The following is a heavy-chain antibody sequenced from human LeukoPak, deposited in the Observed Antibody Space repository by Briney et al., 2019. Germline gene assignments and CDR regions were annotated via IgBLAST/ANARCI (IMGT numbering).Heavy chain of an antibody. D-gene: IGHD3-10*01. Sequence: GGSLRLSCAASGFTFSSYSINWVRQAPGKGLEWVSSISSSSSYIYYADSVKGRFTISRDNAKNSLYLQMNSLRAEDTAVYYCARAKQRGDGSGAFDIWGQGKMVTVSS. J-gene: IGHJ3*02. CDR1: GFTFSSYS. CDR3: ARAKQRGDGSGAFDI. V-gene: IGHV3-21*01. CDR2: ISSSSSYI.